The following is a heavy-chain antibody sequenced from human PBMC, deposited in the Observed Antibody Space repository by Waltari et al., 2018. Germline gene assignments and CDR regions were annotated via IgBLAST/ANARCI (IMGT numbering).Heavy chain of an antibody. CDR2: IRSKAYGGTT. Sequence: EVQLVESGGGLVQPGRSLRLSCTASGFTFGDYAMSWFRQAPGKGLEWVGFIRSKAYGGTTEYAASVKGRFTISRDDSKSIAYLQMNSLKTEDTAVYYCTRDPESYCGGDCYPDYWGQGTLVTVSS. V-gene: IGHV3-49*03. J-gene: IGHJ4*02. CDR1: GFTFGDYA. CDR3: TRDPESYCGGDCYPDY. D-gene: IGHD2-21*01.